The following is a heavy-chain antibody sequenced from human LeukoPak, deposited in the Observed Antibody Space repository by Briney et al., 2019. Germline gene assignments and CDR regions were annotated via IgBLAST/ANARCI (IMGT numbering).Heavy chain of an antibody. Sequence: ASVKVSCKASKDTFTIYDVNWVRQATGLGLDWMGWMNPNSGNTGYAQKFQGRVTMTMNSTISTAYMELTSLTSEDTAVYYCARSTMGARRRYDYWGQGTLVTVSS. J-gene: IGHJ4*02. D-gene: IGHD1-26*01. CDR3: ARSTMGARRRYDY. CDR1: KDTFTIYD. CDR2: MNPNSGNT. V-gene: IGHV1-8*01.